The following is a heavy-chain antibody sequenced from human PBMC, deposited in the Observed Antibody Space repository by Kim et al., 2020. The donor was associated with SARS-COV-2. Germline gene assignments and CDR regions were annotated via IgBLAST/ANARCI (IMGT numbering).Heavy chain of an antibody. V-gene: IGHV4-31*03. CDR1: GGSISSGGYY. Sequence: SETLSLTCTVSGGSISSGGYYWSWIRQHPGKGLEWIGYIYYSGSTYYNPSLKSRVTISVDTSKNQFSLKLSSVTAADTAVYYCARGTEDSGYDVGFDYWGQGTLVTVSS. CDR3: ARGTEDSGYDVGFDY. CDR2: IYYSGST. D-gene: IGHD5-12*01. J-gene: IGHJ4*02.